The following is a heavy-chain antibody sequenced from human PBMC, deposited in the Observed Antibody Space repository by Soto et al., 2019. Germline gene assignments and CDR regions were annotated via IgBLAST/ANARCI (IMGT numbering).Heavy chain of an antibody. V-gene: IGHV1-18*01. CDR1: GYTFTSYG. D-gene: IGHD3-9*01. Sequence: GASVKVSCKASGYTFTSYGISWVRQAPGQGLEWMGWISAYNGNTNYAQKLQGRVTMTTDTSTSTAYMELRSLRSDDTAVYYCATCRQLRYFDCTDYWGQGTLVTVSS. J-gene: IGHJ4*02. CDR3: ATCRQLRYFDCTDY. CDR2: ISAYNGNT.